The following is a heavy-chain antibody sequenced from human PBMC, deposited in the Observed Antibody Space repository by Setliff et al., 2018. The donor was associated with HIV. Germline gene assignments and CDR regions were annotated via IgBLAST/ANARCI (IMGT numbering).Heavy chain of an antibody. D-gene: IGHD3-22*01. CDR3: ARLTTTYYYDSSAYYHPV. V-gene: IGHV4-34*01. J-gene: IGHJ4*02. Sequence: KPSETLSLTCAVYGGSFSGYYWSWIRQPPGKGLEWIGEINHSGSTNYNPSLKSRVTISVDTSKNQFSLKLSSVTAADTAVFYCARLTTTYYYDSSAYYHPVWGQGTLVTVS. CDR2: INHSGST. CDR1: GGSFSGYY.